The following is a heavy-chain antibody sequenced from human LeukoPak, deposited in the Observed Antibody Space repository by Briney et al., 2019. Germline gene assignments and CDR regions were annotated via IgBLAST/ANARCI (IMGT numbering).Heavy chain of an antibody. V-gene: IGHV4-59*01. Sequence: SETLSLTCAVYGGSFSGYYWSWIRQPPGKGLEWIGYIYYSGSTNYNPSLKSRVTISVDTSKNQFSLKLSSVTAADTAVYYCASHTVTTAEEYFQHWGQGTLVTVSS. D-gene: IGHD4-17*01. J-gene: IGHJ1*01. CDR1: GGSFSGYY. CDR3: ASHTVTTAEEYFQH. CDR2: IYYSGST.